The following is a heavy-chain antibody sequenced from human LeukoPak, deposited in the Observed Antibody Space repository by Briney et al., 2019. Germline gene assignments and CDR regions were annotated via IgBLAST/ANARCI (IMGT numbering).Heavy chain of an antibody. Sequence: SETLSLTCTVSGGSISSGDYYWSWIRQPPGKGLEWIGYIYYSGSTNYNPSLKSRVTISVDTSKNQFSLKLSSVTAADTAVYYCARHTHSSGWYSSYWGQGTLVTVSS. CDR3: ARHTHSSGWYSSY. CDR1: GGSISSGDYY. CDR2: IYYSGST. V-gene: IGHV4-61*08. J-gene: IGHJ4*02. D-gene: IGHD6-19*01.